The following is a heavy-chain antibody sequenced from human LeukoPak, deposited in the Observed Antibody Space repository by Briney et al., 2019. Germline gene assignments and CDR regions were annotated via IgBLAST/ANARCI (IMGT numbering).Heavy chain of an antibody. CDR3: AKPTRGSGSFLIDY. CDR2: IWYDGSYK. CDR1: GFTFSKYG. Sequence: PGGSLRLSCAASGFTFSKYGMHWVRQAPGKGLEWVAVIWYDGSYKYYVDSVKGRFTISRDNSKNTLYLQMNSLRAEDTAVYYCAKPTRGSGSFLIDYWGQGTLVTVS. J-gene: IGHJ4*02. V-gene: IGHV3-33*06. D-gene: IGHD1-26*01.